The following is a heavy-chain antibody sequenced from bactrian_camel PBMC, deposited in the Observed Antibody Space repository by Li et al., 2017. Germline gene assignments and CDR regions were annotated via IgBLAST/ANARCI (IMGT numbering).Heavy chain of an antibody. V-gene: IGHV3S40*01. CDR3: AAKSYCVDASTSFQPNWYNY. D-gene: IGHD2*01. CDR1: GYGRTSSY. CDR2: IQIGGDST. Sequence: VQLVESGGGSVQTGESLILSCVVSGYGRTSSYWSWFRQAPGREREGVAAIQIGGDSTYIGASMKGRFTISQDSDKNTVYLHMNSLKPEDSGMYYCAAKSYCVDASTSFQPNWYNYWGQGTQVTVS. J-gene: IGHJ4*01.